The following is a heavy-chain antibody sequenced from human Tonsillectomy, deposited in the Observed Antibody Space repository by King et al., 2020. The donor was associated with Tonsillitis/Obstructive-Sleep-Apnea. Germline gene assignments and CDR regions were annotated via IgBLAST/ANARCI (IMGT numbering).Heavy chain of an antibody. V-gene: IGHV4-34*01. CDR3: AREGRFLGERPLDY. Sequence: VQLQQWGAGLLKPSETLSLTCAVYGGSFSDYYWSWIRQVPGKGLEWIGEINHSGSTNYNPPLKSRVTISVDTSKNQFSLKLSSVTAADTAVYFCAREGRFLGERPLDYWGQGILVTVSS. J-gene: IGHJ4*02. D-gene: IGHD3-16*01. CDR2: INHSGST. CDR1: GGSFSDYY.